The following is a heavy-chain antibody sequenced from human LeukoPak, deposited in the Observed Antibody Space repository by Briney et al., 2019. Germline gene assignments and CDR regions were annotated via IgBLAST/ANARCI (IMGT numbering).Heavy chain of an antibody. D-gene: IGHD6-19*01. CDR1: GFTFSSYA. Sequence: GGSLRLSCAASGFTFSSYAMHWVRQAPGKGLEWVAVISYDGSNKYYADSVKGRFTISRDNSKNTLYLQMNSLRAEDTAVYYCARDLAGPGDYWGQGTLVTVSS. V-gene: IGHV3-30*04. J-gene: IGHJ4*02. CDR2: ISYDGSNK. CDR3: ARDLAGPGDY.